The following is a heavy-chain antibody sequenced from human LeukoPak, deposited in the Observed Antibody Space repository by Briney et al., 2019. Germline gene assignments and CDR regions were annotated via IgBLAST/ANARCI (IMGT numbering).Heavy chain of an antibody. V-gene: IGHV4-61*02. CDR2: IYTSGST. CDR1: GGSISSGSYY. Sequence: SQTLSLTCTVSGGSISSGSYYWSWIRQPAGKGLEWIGCIYTSGSTNYNPSLKSRVTISVDTSKNQFSLKLSSVTAADTAVYYCARALGYCSSTSCYDAFDIWGQGTMVTVSS. J-gene: IGHJ3*02. D-gene: IGHD2-2*01. CDR3: ARALGYCSSTSCYDAFDI.